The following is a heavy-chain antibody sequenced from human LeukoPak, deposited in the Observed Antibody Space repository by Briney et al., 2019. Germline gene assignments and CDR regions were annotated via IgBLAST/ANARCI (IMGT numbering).Heavy chain of an antibody. CDR2: IYSGGST. J-gene: IGHJ5*02. D-gene: IGHD3-22*01. CDR1: GFAVSSNY. V-gene: IGHV3-66*02. CDR3: AGDHYDSSGYYYAGWFDP. Sequence: GGSLRLSCAASGFAVSSNYMSWVRQAPGKGLEWVSVIYSGGSTYYADSVKGRFTISRDNSKNTLYLQMNSLRAEDTAVYYCAGDHYDSSGYYYAGWFDPWGQGTLVTVSS.